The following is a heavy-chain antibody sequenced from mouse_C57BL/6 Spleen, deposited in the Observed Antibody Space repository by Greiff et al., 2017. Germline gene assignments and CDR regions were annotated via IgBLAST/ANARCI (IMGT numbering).Heavy chain of an antibody. D-gene: IGHD1-1*01. J-gene: IGHJ4*01. CDR2: ISGGGDYI. V-gene: IGHV5-9-1*02. CDR1: GFTFSSYA. CDR3: TRDLGSPYAVDY. Sequence: EVMLVESGEGLVKPGGSLKLSCAASGFTFSSYAMSWVRQTPEKRLEWVAYISGGGDYIYYADTVKGRFTISRDNARNTLYLQMSSLKSEDTAMYYCTRDLGSPYAVDYWGQGTSVTVSS.